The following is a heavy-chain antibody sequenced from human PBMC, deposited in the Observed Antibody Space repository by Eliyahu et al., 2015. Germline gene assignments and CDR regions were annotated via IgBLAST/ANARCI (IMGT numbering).Heavy chain of an antibody. CDR2: IDPSDSYT. D-gene: IGHD3-10*01. CDR1: XYSFTSYW. CDR3: ARRGVNDWFDP. V-gene: IGHV5-10-1*03. Sequence: EVQLVQSGAEVKEPGEPLRXSXKGSXYSFTSYWITWVRQMPGKGLEWMGSIDPSDSYTNYSPSFQGHVTISADKSISTAYLQWNSLKASDTAIYYCARRGVNDWFDPWGQGTLVTVSS. J-gene: IGHJ5*02.